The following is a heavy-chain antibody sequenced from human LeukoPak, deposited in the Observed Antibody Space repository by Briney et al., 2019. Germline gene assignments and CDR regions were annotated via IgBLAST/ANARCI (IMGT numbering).Heavy chain of an antibody. Sequence: GGSLRLSCAASGFTVSSNYTSWVRQAPGKGLEWVSVIYSGGSTYYADSVKGRFTISRDNSKSTLYLQMNSLRAEDTAVYYCARAEGSGSYFGHWGQGTLVTVSS. CDR2: IYSGGST. V-gene: IGHV3-53*01. D-gene: IGHD3-10*01. CDR1: GFTVSSNY. CDR3: ARAEGSGSYFGH. J-gene: IGHJ4*02.